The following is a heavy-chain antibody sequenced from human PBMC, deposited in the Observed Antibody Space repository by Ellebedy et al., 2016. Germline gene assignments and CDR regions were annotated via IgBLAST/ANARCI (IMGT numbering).Heavy chain of an antibody. D-gene: IGHD1-7*01. CDR2: INHSGST. CDR1: GGSISSGGYY. Sequence: SETLSLTXTVSGGSISSGGYYWSWIRQPPGKGLEWIGEINHSGSTNYNPSLKSRVTISVDTSKNQFSLKLSSVTAADTAVYYCARVNLVPYWGQGTLVTVSS. CDR3: ARVNLVPY. V-gene: IGHV4-39*01. J-gene: IGHJ4*02.